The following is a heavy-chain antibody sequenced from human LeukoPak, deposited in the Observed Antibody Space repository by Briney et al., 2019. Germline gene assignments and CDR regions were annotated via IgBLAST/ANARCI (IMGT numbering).Heavy chain of an antibody. V-gene: IGHV1-2*04. D-gene: IGHD5-18*01. J-gene: IGHJ4*02. CDR1: GYTFTGYY. Sequence: ASVKVSCKASGYTFTGYYMHWVRQAPGQGLEWMGWINPNSGGTNYAQKFQGWVTMTRDTSISTAYMELSRLRSDDTAVYYCARGGRPGTAMVLVNFDYWGQGTLVTVSS. CDR3: ARGGRPGTAMVLVNFDY. CDR2: INPNSGGT.